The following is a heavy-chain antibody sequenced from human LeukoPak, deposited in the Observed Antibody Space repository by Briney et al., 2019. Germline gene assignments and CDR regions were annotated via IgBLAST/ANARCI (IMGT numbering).Heavy chain of an antibody. Sequence: HSGGSLRLSCAASGLTFNLYAMSWVRQAPGKGLEWVSAISISGGSTYYADSVRGRFTISRHNSKNTLSLQMNSLRGEDTAVYYCAKQGPYCAGPYFDYWGQGALVTVSS. CDR1: GLTFNLYA. V-gene: IGHV3-23*01. D-gene: IGHD2-21*01. CDR2: ISISGGST. J-gene: IGHJ4*02. CDR3: AKQGPYCAGPYFDY.